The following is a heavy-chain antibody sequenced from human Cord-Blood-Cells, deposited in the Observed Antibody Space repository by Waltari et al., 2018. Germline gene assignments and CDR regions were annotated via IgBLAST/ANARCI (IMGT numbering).Heavy chain of an antibody. CDR1: GYPLTALS. V-gene: IGHV1-24*01. J-gene: IGHJ5*02. Sequence: QVQLVQSGAEVKKPGASVKVSCKVSGYPLTALSMHWVRQAPGKGLEWMGGFDPEDGETIYAQKCQGRVTMTEDTSTDTAYMELSSLRSEDTAVYYCATVGIAAAGTSWFDPWGQGTLVTVSS. CDR2: FDPEDGET. D-gene: IGHD6-13*01. CDR3: ATVGIAAAGTSWFDP.